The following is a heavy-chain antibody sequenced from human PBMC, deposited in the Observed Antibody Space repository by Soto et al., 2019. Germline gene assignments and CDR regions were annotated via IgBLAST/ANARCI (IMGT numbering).Heavy chain of an antibody. V-gene: IGHV3-23*01. J-gene: IGHJ6*03. Sequence: EVQLLESGGGLVQPGGSLRLSCAASGFTFSIYAMSWVRQAPGKGLEWVSAISGSGGSTYYADSVKGRFTISRDNSKNHLYLQMNRLRVEDTAVYYCAKGVLNRAQGYCSGGSCYSGYYYYMDVWGKGTTVTVSS. CDR1: GFTFSIYA. D-gene: IGHD2-15*01. CDR3: AKGVLNRAQGYCSGGSCYSGYYYYMDV. CDR2: ISGSGGST.